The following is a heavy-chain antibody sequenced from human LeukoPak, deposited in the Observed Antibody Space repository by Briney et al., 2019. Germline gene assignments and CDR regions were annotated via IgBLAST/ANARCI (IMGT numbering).Heavy chain of an antibody. Sequence: SETLSLTCTVSGGSISSYYWSWIRQPPGKGLEWIGYIYYSGSTNYNPSLKSRVTISVDTSKNQFSLKLSSVTAADTAVYYCARLFRAGLLTIFGVERSGYMDVWGKGTTVTVSS. CDR1: GGSISSYY. J-gene: IGHJ6*03. D-gene: IGHD3-3*01. CDR3: ARLFRAGLLTIFGVERSGYMDV. V-gene: IGHV4-59*12. CDR2: IYYSGST.